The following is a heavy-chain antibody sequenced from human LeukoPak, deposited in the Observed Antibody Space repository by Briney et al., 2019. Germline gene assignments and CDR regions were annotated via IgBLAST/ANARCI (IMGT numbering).Heavy chain of an antibody. V-gene: IGHV1-69*13. J-gene: IGHJ4*02. CDR3: ATGDSSSWGALYYFDY. CDR2: IIPIFGTA. Sequence: GASVKVSCKASGGTFSSYAISWVRQAPGQGLEWMGGIIPIFGTANYAQKFQGRVTITADESTSTAYMELSSLRSEDTAVYYCATGDSSSWGALYYFDYWGQGTLVTVSS. D-gene: IGHD6-13*01. CDR1: GGTFSSYA.